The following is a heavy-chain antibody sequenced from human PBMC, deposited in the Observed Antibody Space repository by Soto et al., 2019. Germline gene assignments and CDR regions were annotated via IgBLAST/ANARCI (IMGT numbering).Heavy chain of an antibody. Sequence: EVQLVESGGGLIQPGGSLRLSCAASGFTVSGNYITWVRQAPGKGLEWVSVIFSGDNTYYSDSVKGRFTISRDNSKNTVYLQMNRLIGDDTAVYFCATGLTLPVRPSFDTWGQGTLLTVAS. CDR1: GFTVSGNY. CDR3: ATGLTLPVRPSFDT. D-gene: IGHD2-21*02. J-gene: IGHJ5*02. V-gene: IGHV3-53*01. CDR2: IFSGDNT.